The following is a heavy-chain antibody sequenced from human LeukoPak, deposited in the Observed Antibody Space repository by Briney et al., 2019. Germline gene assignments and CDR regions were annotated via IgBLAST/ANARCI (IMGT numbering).Heavy chain of an antibody. CDR2: TSAHNDDT. Sequence: GASVKVSCKASGYTFTSYGISWVRQAPGQGFEWMGWTSAHNDDTNYAETLQGRLTTTTDISTSTAYMELTSLRSDDTAFYYCARDWDSRNNCFDPWGQGTLVTVSS. J-gene: IGHJ5*02. CDR3: ARDWDSRNNCFDP. CDR1: GYTFTSYG. D-gene: IGHD1-26*01. V-gene: IGHV1-18*01.